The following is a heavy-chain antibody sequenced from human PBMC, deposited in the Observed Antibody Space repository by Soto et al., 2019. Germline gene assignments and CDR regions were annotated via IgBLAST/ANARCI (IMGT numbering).Heavy chain of an antibody. CDR2: VSHDGRNT. J-gene: IGHJ4*02. D-gene: IGHD6-19*01. CDR3: AKGGRQWLVTSAFNY. Sequence: VQLVESGGGVVQPGRSLRLSCAASGFTFSDYAMHWVRQAPGKGLEWVAVVSHDGRNTHYADSVKGRFTISRDSSKNTVAPEMTRLRAEDPAVYYCAKGGRQWLVTSAFNYWGQGALVTVSS. V-gene: IGHV3-30*18. CDR1: GFTFSDYA.